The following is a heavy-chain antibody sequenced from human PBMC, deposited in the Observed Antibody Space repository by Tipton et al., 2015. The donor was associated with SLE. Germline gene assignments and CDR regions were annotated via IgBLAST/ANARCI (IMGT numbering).Heavy chain of an antibody. CDR1: GGSISSYY. J-gene: IGHJ4*02. CDR3: ARTVNYYGSGSYYNY. Sequence: TLSLTCTVSGGSISSYYWSWIRQPPGKGLEWIGEINHSGSTNYNPSLKSRVTISVDTSKNQFSLKLSSVTAADTAVYYCARTVNYYGSGSYYNYWGQGTLVTVSS. V-gene: IGHV4-34*01. CDR2: INHSGST. D-gene: IGHD3-10*01.